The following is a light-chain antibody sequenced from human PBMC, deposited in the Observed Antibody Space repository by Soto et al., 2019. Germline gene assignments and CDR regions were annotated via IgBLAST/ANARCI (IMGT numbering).Light chain of an antibody. CDR3: ASWDESLGGYYV. V-gene: IGLV2-14*01. Sequence: QSVLTQPASVSGSPGQSITISCRGTSSDIGGYNTVAWYQQYPGKAPKLMIYEVSNRPSGVSNRFSGSKSGNTASLTISGLQAEDEADYYCASWDESLGGYYVFGSGTKLTVL. J-gene: IGLJ1*01. CDR1: SSDIGGYNT. CDR2: EVS.